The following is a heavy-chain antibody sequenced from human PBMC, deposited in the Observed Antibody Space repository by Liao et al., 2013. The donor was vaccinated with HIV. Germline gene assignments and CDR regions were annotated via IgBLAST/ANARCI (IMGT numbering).Heavy chain of an antibody. CDR1: GGSISNYY. CDR3: ARVAWRSGYYFYFMDV. CDR2: IYTSGST. Sequence: QVQLQESGPGLVKPSETLSLTCTVSGGSISNYYWSWIRQPAGKGLEWIGRIYTSGSTSYNPSLKSRVTMSLDTSKKQFSLRVSSVTAADTAVYYCARVAWRSGYYFYFMDVWGKGTTVTVSS. J-gene: IGHJ6*03. V-gene: IGHV4-4*07. D-gene: IGHD2-15*01.